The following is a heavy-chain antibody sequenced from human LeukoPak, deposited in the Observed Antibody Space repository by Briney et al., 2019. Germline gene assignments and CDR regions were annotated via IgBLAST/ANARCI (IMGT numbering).Heavy chain of an antibody. CDR2: ITGSGDTP. CDR3: AKDRELWWFGDLSGEGFDY. CDR1: RYTFSNYG. Sequence: GRSLRLSSASSRYTFSNYGMWGVRQAPGRGLGWGSGITGSGDTPFYANSVKGRFIISRDNSKNTLYVQMNSLRPEDTAVYYCAKDRELWWFGDLSGEGFDYWGGGTLVTVSS. V-gene: IGHV3-23*01. J-gene: IGHJ4*02. D-gene: IGHD2-21*01.